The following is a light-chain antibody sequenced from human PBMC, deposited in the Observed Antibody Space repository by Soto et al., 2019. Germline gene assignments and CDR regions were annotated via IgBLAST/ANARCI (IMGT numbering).Light chain of an antibody. CDR3: SSYVGRNSYV. V-gene: IGLV2-8*01. Sequence: QPVLTQPPSASGSPGQSVTISCTGTSSDVGAYDSVSWYQQFPNKAPKVIIYEVTKRPSGVPDRFSGSKSGNTASLTVSGLQAEDEADYYCSSYVGRNSYVFGSGTKLTVL. J-gene: IGLJ1*01. CDR2: EVT. CDR1: SSDVGAYDS.